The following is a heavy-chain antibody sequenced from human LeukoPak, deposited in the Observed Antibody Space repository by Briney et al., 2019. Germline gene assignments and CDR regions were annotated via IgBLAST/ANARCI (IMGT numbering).Heavy chain of an antibody. Sequence: GRSLRLSCAPSGLTFSSYGVRWVRQAPGKGLEWVAVIWYDGSNKYYADSVKGPFTIPRENCKNTLYLQMHSLRAQDTAVYYCESDKRLGGSGKRFDYWGQGTLVTVSS. D-gene: IGHD2-15*01. V-gene: IGHV3-33*01. CDR2: IWYDGSNK. CDR1: GLTFSSYG. CDR3: ESDKRLGGSGKRFDY. J-gene: IGHJ4*02.